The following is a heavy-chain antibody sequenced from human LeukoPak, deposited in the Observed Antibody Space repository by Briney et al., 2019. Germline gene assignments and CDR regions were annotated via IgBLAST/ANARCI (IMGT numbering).Heavy chain of an antibody. D-gene: IGHD4-17*01. J-gene: IGHJ4*02. CDR1: GFTFSSYA. V-gene: IGHV3-30*04. CDR3: ASLLTVTTGY. CDR2: ISYDGSNK. Sequence: PGRSLRLSCAASGFTFSSYAMHWVRQAPGKGLEWVAVISYDGSNKYYADSVKGRFTISRDNSKNTLYLQMNSLRAEDTAVYHCASLLTVTTGYWGQGTLVTVSS.